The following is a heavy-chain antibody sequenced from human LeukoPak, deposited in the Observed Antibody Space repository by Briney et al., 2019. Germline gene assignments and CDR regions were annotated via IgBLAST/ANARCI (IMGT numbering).Heavy chain of an antibody. CDR2: ISGSGGST. D-gene: IGHD3-3*01. V-gene: IGHV3-23*01. CDR1: GFTFSSYA. J-gene: IGHJ5*02. Sequence: PGGSLRLSCAASGFTFSSYAMSWVRQAPGKGLEWVSAISGSGGSTYYADSVKGRFTISRDNSKNTLYLQMNSLRAEDTAVYYCAKEASFWSGLSGLATNWFDPWGQGTLVTVSS. CDR3: AKEASFWSGLSGLATNWFDP.